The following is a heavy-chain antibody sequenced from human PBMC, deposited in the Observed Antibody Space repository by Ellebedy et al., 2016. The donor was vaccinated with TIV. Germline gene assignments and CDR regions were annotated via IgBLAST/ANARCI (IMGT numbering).Heavy chain of an antibody. D-gene: IGHD3-3*01. V-gene: IGHV4-59*01. CDR2: IYYSGST. CDR3: ARDYTIFGVVSHYYYGMDV. CDR1: GGSISSYC. J-gene: IGHJ6*02. Sequence: SETLSLXCTVSGGSISSYCWSWIRQPPGKGLEWIGYIYYSGSTNYNPSLKSRVTISVDTSKNQFSLKLSSVTAADTAVYYCARDYTIFGVVSHYYYGMDVWGQGTTVTVSS.